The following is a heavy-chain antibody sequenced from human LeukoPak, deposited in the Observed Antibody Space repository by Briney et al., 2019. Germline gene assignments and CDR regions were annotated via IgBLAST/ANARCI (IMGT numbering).Heavy chain of an antibody. J-gene: IGHJ4*02. CDR3: ARRFVVALDY. V-gene: IGHV4-39*07. CDR2: VYYRGAT. D-gene: IGHD2-15*01. Sequence: SETLSLTRTDSGASISATTHYWGWVSHPPGKWLEWIGSVYYRGATYYNPSLKSRVTISVDTSKNQFSLKLSSVTAADPAVYYCARRFVVALDYWGQGTLVTVSS. CDR1: GASISATTHY.